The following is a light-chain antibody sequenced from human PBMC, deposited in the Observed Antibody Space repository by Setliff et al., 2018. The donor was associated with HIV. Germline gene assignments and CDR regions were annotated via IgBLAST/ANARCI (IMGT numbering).Light chain of an antibody. J-gene: IGLJ1*01. Sequence: QSALTQPASVSGSPGQSINISCTGTSSDVGGYSYVSWYQQHPGKAPKLIIYEVRNRPSGVSNRFSGSKSGNTASLTISGLQAEDEADYYCSSYASSNTLPFGTGTKVTVL. CDR3: SSYASSNTLP. CDR2: EVR. V-gene: IGLV2-14*01. CDR1: SSDVGGYSY.